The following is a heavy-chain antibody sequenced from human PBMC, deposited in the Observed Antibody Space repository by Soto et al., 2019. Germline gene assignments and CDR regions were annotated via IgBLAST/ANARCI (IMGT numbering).Heavy chain of an antibody. CDR2: TYHSGNP. Sequence: SETLSLTCDVSGGTIRTGGYTWAWIRQPPGKALEWIGHTYHSGNPYYNPSLKSRVIISVDKSKNQFSLNLSSVTAADTAVYYCARDQNGSGNYYTRYFDYWGQGTLVTVSS. CDR1: GGTIRTGGYT. D-gene: IGHD3-10*01. J-gene: IGHJ4*02. CDR3: ARDQNGSGNYYTRYFDY. V-gene: IGHV4-30-2*01.